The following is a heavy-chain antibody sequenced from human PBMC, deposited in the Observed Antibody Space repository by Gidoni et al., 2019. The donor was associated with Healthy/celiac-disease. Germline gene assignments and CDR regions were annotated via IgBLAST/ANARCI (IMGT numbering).Heavy chain of an antibody. Sequence: QVQLVQSGAEVKKPWSSVKVSCKASGCTFSRYAISWVRQAPGQGLEWMGGIIPIFGTANYAQKCQGRVTITADESTSTAYMELSSLRSEDTAVYYCARGPDYYDSSGYYYGGGYWGQGTLVTVSS. J-gene: IGHJ4*02. V-gene: IGHV1-69*01. CDR3: ARGPDYYDSSGYYYGGGY. CDR1: GCTFSRYA. D-gene: IGHD3-22*01. CDR2: IIPIFGTA.